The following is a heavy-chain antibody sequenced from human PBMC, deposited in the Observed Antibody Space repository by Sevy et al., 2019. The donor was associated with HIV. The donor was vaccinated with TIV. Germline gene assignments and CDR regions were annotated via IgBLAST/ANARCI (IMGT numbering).Heavy chain of an antibody. V-gene: IGHV3-21*01. CDR2: ISSSSSYI. J-gene: IGHJ4*02. CDR3: ARAKLGSAAASFDY. Sequence: GGSLRLSCAASGFTFSSYSMNWVRQAPGKGLEWVSSISSSSSYIYYADSVKGRFTMSRDNAKNSLYLQMNSLRAEDTAVYYCARAKLGSAAASFDYWGQGTLVTVSS. D-gene: IGHD6-13*01. CDR1: GFTFSSYS.